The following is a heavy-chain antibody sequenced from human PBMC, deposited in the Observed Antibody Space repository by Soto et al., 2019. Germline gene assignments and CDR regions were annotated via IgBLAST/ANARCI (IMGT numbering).Heavy chain of an antibody. Sequence: QLQLQESGPGLVKPSETLSLICTVPGGSISSSSYYWGWIRQPPGKGLEWIGRIYYSGSTYYNPSLKSRGTISVDTSKNQFSLRLSSVTAADTAVYYCATLWGQDWGQGTLVTVSS. CDR2: IYYSGST. CDR3: ATLWGQD. CDR1: GGSISSSSYY. J-gene: IGHJ4*02. D-gene: IGHD3-10*01. V-gene: IGHV4-39*01.